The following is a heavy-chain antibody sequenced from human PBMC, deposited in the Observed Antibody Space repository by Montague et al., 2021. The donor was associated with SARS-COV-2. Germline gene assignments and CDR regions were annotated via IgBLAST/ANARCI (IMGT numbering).Heavy chain of an antibody. Sequence: SETLSLTCTVSGGSVNSGSYSWDWIRQPPGKGLEWIGSIHYSGSTSYNPSLKSRVTISIDTSKNHFSLRVNSVTAEDSAVYFCARRPGASYYVFWSGGFDIWGQGTMVTVS. D-gene: IGHD3-3*01. CDR2: IHYSGST. J-gene: IGHJ3*02. CDR1: GGSVNSGSYS. CDR3: ARRPGASYYVFWSGGFDI. V-gene: IGHV4-39*01.